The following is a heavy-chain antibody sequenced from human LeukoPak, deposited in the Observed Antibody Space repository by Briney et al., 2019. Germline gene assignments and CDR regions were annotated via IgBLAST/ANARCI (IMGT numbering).Heavy chain of an antibody. CDR3: ARHLPLAAFDSSGQPIPGLDAFDI. CDR2: FYQRGST. V-gene: IGHV4-4*02. Sequence: PSGSLSLTRAVSVGSLCVSNWCSGAGQPPGKGLDGIGEFYQRGSTQSTPPPKSRVTISVDKSKNQFYLKLSAVTAADTAVYYCARHLPLAAFDSSGQPIPGLDAFDIWGQGTMVTVSS. CDR1: VGSLCVSNW. D-gene: IGHD3-22*01. J-gene: IGHJ3*02.